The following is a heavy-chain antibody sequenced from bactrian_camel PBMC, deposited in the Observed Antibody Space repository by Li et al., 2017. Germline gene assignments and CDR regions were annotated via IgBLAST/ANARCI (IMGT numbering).Heavy chain of an antibody. V-gene: IGHV3S53*01. J-gene: IGHJ6*01. D-gene: IGHD3*01. CDR2: INSNGVT. CDR1: QSTYRSIC. CDR3: AAEDQAPWDMGWICNYNS. Sequence: HVQLVESGGGSVQAGESLTLSCTASQSTYRSICMAWFRQAPGAKRETAATINSNGVTKVADSVKARFTVSADNAKKTWYLQMNNLKPEDTALYTCAAEDQAPWDMGWICNYNSWGQGTQVTVS.